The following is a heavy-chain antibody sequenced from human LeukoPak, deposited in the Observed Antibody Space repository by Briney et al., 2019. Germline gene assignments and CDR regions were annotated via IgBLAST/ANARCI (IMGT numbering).Heavy chain of an antibody. CDR1: GFTFSPYG. D-gene: IGHD2-2*01. Sequence: GGSLRLSCAASGFTFSPYGMHWVRQAPGKGLEWVAFIRYDGSNKYYADSVKGRFTISRDNSKNTLYLQMNSLRAEDTAVYYCAKALTRYCSSTITVCNMDVWGKGTTVTVSS. J-gene: IGHJ6*03. CDR2: IRYDGSNK. V-gene: IGHV3-30*02. CDR3: AKALTRYCSSTITVCNMDV.